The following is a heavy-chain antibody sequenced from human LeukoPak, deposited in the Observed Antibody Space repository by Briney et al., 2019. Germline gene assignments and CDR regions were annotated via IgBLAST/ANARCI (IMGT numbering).Heavy chain of an antibody. CDR3: ARDGDWVTMVRGVIIPRNWFDP. D-gene: IGHD3-10*01. V-gene: IGHV1-46*01. CDR2: INPSGGST. J-gene: IGHJ5*02. CDR1: GYTFTSYY. Sequence: ASVKVSCKASGYTFTSYYMHWVRQAPGQGLEWMGIINPSGGSTSYAQKFQGRVTMTRDMSTSTVYMELSSLRSEDTAVYYCARDGDWVTMVRGVIIPRNWFDPWGQGTLVTVSS.